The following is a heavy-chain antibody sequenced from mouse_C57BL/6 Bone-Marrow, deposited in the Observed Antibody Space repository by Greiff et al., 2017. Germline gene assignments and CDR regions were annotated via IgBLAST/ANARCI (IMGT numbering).Heavy chain of an antibody. CDR3: ARRGYAMDY. Sequence: EVKLMESGGDLVKPGGSLKLSCAASGFTFSSYGMSWVRQTPDKRLEWVATISSGGSYTYYPDTVKGRFTISRDNAKNTLYLQMSRLKSEDTAMYYCARRGYAMDYWGQGTSVTVSS. V-gene: IGHV5-6*02. CDR1: GFTFSSYG. CDR2: ISSGGSYT. J-gene: IGHJ4*01.